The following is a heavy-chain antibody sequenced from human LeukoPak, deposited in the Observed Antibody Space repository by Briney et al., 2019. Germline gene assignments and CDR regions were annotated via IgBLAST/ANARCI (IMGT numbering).Heavy chain of an antibody. D-gene: IGHD2-2*01. Sequence: GESLQISCKGSGYIFSSYWIGWVRQLRGKGLEWMGIIYPGDSDTRYSPSFQGQVTISADKSISTAYLQWSSLKASDTAMYYCARSQYQPLLLPDYWGQGTLVTVSS. J-gene: IGHJ4*02. CDR2: IYPGDSDT. V-gene: IGHV5-51*01. CDR3: ARSQYQPLLLPDY. CDR1: GYIFSSYW.